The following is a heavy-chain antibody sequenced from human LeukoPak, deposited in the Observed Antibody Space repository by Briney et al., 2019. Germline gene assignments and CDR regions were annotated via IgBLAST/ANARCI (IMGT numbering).Heavy chain of an antibody. Sequence: GGSLRLSCAASGFTFREYSMSWVRQAPGKGLEWVSNIRANGGDTYYTDSVRGRFTISRDNSKNTLYLEMNSLRAEDTAVYYCAKGGYTTWFDPWGQGTLVTVSS. CDR2: IRANGGDT. CDR3: AKGGYTTWFDP. J-gene: IGHJ5*02. V-gene: IGHV3-23*01. CDR1: GFTFREYS. D-gene: IGHD2-15*01.